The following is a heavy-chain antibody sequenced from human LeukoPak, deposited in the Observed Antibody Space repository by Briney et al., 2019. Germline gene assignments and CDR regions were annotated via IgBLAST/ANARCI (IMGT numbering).Heavy chain of an antibody. J-gene: IGHJ4*02. D-gene: IGHD3-22*01. CDR2: ISSDGSNK. V-gene: IGHV3-30*03. Sequence: GGSLRLSCIASGFTFSNYGMHWVRQAPGKGLEWVAVISSDGSNKYYADSVKGRFTISRDNAKNSLYLQMNSLRAEDTAVYYCARGAYYYEDWGQGTLVTVSS. CDR1: GFTFSNYG. CDR3: ARGAYYYED.